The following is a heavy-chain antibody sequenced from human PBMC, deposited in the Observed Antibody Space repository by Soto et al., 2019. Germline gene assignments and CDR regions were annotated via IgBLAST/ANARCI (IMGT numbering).Heavy chain of an antibody. D-gene: IGHD3-22*01. CDR2: ISYDGSNK. CDR3: ARGSYYYDSSGYWN. V-gene: IGHV3-30-3*01. CDR1: GFTFSSYA. Sequence: PGGSLRLFCAASGFTFSSYAMHWVRQAPGKGLEWVAVISYDGSNKYYADSVNGRFTISSDNSKNTLYLQMNSLRAEDTAVYYCARGSYYYDSSGYWNWGQGTLVTVSS. J-gene: IGHJ4*02.